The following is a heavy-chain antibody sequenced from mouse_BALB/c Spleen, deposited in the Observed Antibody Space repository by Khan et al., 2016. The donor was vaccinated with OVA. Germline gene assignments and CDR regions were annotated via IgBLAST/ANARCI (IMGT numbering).Heavy chain of an antibody. V-gene: IGHV2-6-4*01. CDR1: GFSLSRYN. Sequence: QVQLKQSGPGLVAPSQSLSITCTVSGFSLSRYNIQWVRQPSGKGLEWLGMIWGGGSTDYNSALKSRLSISKENSKGQVFLKMHSLQTDDTAMYYCARAYLRYDGYHAMDYWGQGTSVTVSS. CDR3: ARAYLRYDGYHAMDY. D-gene: IGHD2-14*01. CDR2: IWGGGST. J-gene: IGHJ4*01.